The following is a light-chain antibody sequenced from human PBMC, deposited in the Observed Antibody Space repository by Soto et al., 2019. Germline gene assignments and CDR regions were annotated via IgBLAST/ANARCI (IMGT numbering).Light chain of an antibody. CDR1: SSDVGGYNY. CDR3: SSYTSSSPHYWV. CDR2: EVS. Sequence: QSALTQPASVSGSPGQSITISCTGTSSDVGGYNYVSWYQQYPGKAPKLMIYEVSNRPSGVSNRFSGSKSGSTASLTISGLQAEDEADYHCSSYTSSSPHYWVFGGGTKLTVL. J-gene: IGLJ3*02. V-gene: IGLV2-14*01.